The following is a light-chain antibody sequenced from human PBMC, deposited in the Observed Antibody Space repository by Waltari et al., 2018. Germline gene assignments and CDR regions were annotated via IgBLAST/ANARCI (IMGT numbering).Light chain of an antibody. CDR1: QSVSSN. CDR2: GAS. J-gene: IGKJ2*01. Sequence: EIVMTPSPATLSVSPGERATLSCRASQSVSSNLHWYQQKPGQAPRLLIFGASTSATGIPARFSGRGSGTEFTLTISSLQSEDFAVYYCQQYNNWPPGDTFGQGTKLEIK. V-gene: IGKV3-15*01. CDR3: QQYNNWPPGDT.